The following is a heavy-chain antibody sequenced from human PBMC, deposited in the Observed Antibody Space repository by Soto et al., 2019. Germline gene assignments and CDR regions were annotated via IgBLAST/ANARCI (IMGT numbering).Heavy chain of an antibody. CDR1: GFSLTCGVG. Sequence: QITLKESGPTLVRPPQTLTLTCTFSGFSLTCGVGVGWIRQPPGKALEWLALIYWDDDKRYSPSLKNRLTITKDTSKNQVVLTMTNVGPVDTATYFCAHIDPEIVTVGGHGGFDYWGQGTLVTVSS. D-gene: IGHD5-12*01. CDR2: IYWDDDK. V-gene: IGHV2-5*02. CDR3: AHIDPEIVTVGGHGGFDY. J-gene: IGHJ4*02.